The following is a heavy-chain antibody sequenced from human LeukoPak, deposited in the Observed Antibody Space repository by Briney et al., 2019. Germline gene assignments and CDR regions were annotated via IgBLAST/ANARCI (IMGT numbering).Heavy chain of an antibody. CDR2: VSISSGTI. CDR1: GFTFSSYS. V-gene: IGHV3-48*04. J-gene: IGHJ4*02. CDR3: ARAMSTFGGVRNYFDS. Sequence: GGSLRLSCAASGFTFSSYSMNWVRQAPGKGLEWISFVSISSGTIYYADSVKGRFRISRDNAKSSLVLEMNSLRAEDTAVYYCARAMSTFGGVRNYFDSWGQGTLVTVSS. D-gene: IGHD3-16*01.